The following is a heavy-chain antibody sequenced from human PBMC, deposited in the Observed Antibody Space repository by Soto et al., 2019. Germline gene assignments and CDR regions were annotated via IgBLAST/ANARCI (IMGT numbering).Heavy chain of an antibody. J-gene: IGHJ6*02. V-gene: IGHV1-69*01. CDR3: ASREVLRFLEWLSAVYYYGMDV. D-gene: IGHD3-3*01. CDR2: IIPIFGTA. Sequence: QVQLVQSGAEVKKPGSSVKVSCKASGGTFSSYAISWVRQAPGQGLEWMGGIIPIFGTANYAQKFQGRVTINADESTSTAYMELSSLRSEDTAVYYCASREVLRFLEWLSAVYYYGMDVWGQGTTVTVSS. CDR1: GGTFSSYA.